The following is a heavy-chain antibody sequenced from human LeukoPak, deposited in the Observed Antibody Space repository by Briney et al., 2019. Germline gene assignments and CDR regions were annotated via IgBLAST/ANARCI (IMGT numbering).Heavy chain of an antibody. CDR3: ARDRAATDLDY. J-gene: IGHJ4*02. CDR1: GFTFSSYW. D-gene: IGHD6-13*01. CDR2: IDRDGSGT. Sequence: GGPLRLSCAASGFTFSSYWMYWVRQAPGKGLVWVSRIDRDGSGTAYADFVKDRFTISRDNAKNTLYLEMNSLRGEDTAVYYCARDRAATDLDYWGQGTLVTVAP. V-gene: IGHV3-74*01.